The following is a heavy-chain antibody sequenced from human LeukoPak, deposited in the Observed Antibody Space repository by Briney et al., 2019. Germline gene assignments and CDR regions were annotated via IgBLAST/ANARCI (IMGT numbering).Heavy chain of an antibody. Sequence: PGGSLRLSCAASGFTFSRNAMIWVRQAPGKGLGWVFAISGSGSDTYYADSVKGRFTIFRDNSKNTVYLRMNSLRAEDTAVYYCAKDPWGSRGYFDYWGQGTLVTVSS. CDR1: GFTFSRNA. CDR2: ISGSGSDT. D-gene: IGHD7-27*01. J-gene: IGHJ4*02. CDR3: AKDPWGSRGYFDY. V-gene: IGHV3-23*01.